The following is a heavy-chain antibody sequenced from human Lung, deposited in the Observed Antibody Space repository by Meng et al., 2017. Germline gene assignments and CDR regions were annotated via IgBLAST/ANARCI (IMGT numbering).Heavy chain of an antibody. CDR2: IKSKTDGETA. CDR3: QWLSTHPPDQ. Sequence: QVVEAGGDFVWPGGSLRLSWAASGFTFSNAWMSWVRKAPGKGLEWVGRIKSKTDGETADYAAPVKGRFTISRDDSQNTLYLQMNSLKTEDTAVYYCQWLSTHPPDQWGQGTLVTVSS. D-gene: IGHD3-22*01. J-gene: IGHJ4*01. CDR1: GFTFSNAW. V-gene: IGHV3-15*01.